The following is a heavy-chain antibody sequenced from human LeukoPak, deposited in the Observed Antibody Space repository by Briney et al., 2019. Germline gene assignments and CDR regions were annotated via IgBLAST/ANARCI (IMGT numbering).Heavy chain of an antibody. J-gene: IGHJ4*02. V-gene: IGHV3-7*01. CDR2: IKQDGSEK. CDR3: ARDRVVVPAAVPY. Sequence: GGSLRLSCAASGFTFSSCWMSWVRQAPGKGLEWVANIKQDGSEKYYVDSVKGRFTISRDNAKNSLYLQMNSLRAEDTAVYYCARDRVVVPAAVPYWGQGTLVTVSS. CDR1: GFTFSSCW. D-gene: IGHD2-2*01.